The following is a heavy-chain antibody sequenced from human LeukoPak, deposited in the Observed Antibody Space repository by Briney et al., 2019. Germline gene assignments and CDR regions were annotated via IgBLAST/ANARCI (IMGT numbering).Heavy chain of an antibody. J-gene: IGHJ4*02. CDR1: GLTFDDYA. V-gene: IGHV3-9*01. Sequence: GGSLRLSCAASGLTFDDYATHWVRQAPGRGLEWVSGISWNSNSIGYADSVKGRFTISRDNSKNTLYLQMNSLRAEDTAVYYCARDPGETAAGDYWGQGTLVTVSS. D-gene: IGHD6-13*01. CDR3: ARDPGETAAGDY. CDR2: ISWNSNSI.